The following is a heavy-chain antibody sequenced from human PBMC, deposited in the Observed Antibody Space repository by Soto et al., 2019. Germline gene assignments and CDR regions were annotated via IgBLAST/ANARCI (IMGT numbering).Heavy chain of an antibody. D-gene: IGHD6-13*01. CDR1: GFTFSSYG. J-gene: IGHJ4*02. CDR3: ARDQGEQQQDLDY. V-gene: IGHV3-33*01. Sequence: QVQLVESGGGVVQPGRSLRLSCAASGFTFSSYGMHWVRQAPGKGLEWVAVIWYDGSNKYYADSVKGRFTISRDDSKDTLYLQMNSLRAEDTAVYYCARDQGEQQQDLDYWGQGTLVTVSS. CDR2: IWYDGSNK.